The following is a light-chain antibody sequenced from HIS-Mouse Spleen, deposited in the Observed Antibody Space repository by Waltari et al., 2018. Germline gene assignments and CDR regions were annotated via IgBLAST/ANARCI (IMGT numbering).Light chain of an antibody. CDR1: ALPKKY. CDR2: EDS. Sequence: SYELTQPPSVSVSPGQTARRTCSGAALPKKYAYWYQQKSGQAPVLGIYEDSKRPSGIPERFSGSSSGTMATLTISGAQVEDEADYYCYSTDSSGNHWVFGGGTKLTVL. CDR3: YSTDSSGNHWV. J-gene: IGLJ3*02. V-gene: IGLV3-10*01.